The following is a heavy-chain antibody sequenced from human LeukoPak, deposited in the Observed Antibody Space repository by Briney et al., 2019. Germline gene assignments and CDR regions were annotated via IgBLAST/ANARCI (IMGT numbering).Heavy chain of an antibody. D-gene: IGHD5-18*01. V-gene: IGHV4-59*01. Sequence: PSETLSLTCAVSGASISRYFWSWIRQPPGKGLEWIGYIYDSGSSKYNPSLESRVTISLDTSKNQFSLKLTFVTAADPAVYYCARGPDTTIVFFDYWGQGTLVTVSS. CDR1: GASISRYF. CDR3: ARGPDTTIVFFDY. CDR2: IYDSGSS. J-gene: IGHJ4*02.